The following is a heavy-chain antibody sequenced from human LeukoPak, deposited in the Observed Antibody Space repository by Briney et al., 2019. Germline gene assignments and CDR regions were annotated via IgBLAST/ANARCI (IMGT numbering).Heavy chain of an antibody. CDR3: ARDPGLTTDYYYMDV. D-gene: IGHD1-1*01. Sequence: ASVKVSCKASGYTFTTYYIQWVRQAPGQRLEWLGIINPTTGSTTYARKFQGRVTMTRDMSTGTVYMEVSSLRSEDTAVYYCARDPGLTTDYYYMDVWGKGTTVTVSS. CDR2: INPTTGST. J-gene: IGHJ6*03. V-gene: IGHV1-46*01. CDR1: GYTFTTYY.